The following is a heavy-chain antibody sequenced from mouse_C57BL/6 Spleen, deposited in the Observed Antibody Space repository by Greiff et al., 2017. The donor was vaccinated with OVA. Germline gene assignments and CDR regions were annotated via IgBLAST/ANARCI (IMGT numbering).Heavy chain of an antibody. D-gene: IGHD1-1*01. J-gene: IGHJ2*01. CDR1: GYTFTSYW. V-gene: IGHV1-50*01. CDR2: IDPSDSYT. CDR3: ARGDTVAY. Sequence: QVQLQQPGAELVKPGASVKLSCKASGYTFTSYWMQWVKQRPGQGLEWIGEIDPSDSYTNYNQKFKGKATLTVDTSSSTAYMQLSSLTSEDSAVYNWARGDTVAYWGQGTTLTVSS.